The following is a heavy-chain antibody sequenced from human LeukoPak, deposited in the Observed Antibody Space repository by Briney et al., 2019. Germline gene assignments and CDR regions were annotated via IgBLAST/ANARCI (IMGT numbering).Heavy chain of an antibody. CDR2: ISSSSSYI. J-gene: IGHJ4*02. CDR1: GFTFSSYS. D-gene: IGHD3-22*01. V-gene: IGHV3-21*01. CDR3: ARDLDSSGPPHPSRY. Sequence: PGGSLRLSCAASGFTFSSYSMNWVRQAPGKGLEWVSSISSSSSYIYYADSVKGRFTISRDNAKNSLYLQMNSLRAEDTAVYYCARDLDSSGPPHPSRYWGQGTLVTVSS.